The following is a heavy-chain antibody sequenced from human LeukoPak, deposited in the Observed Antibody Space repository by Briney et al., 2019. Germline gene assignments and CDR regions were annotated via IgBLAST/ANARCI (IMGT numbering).Heavy chain of an antibody. J-gene: IGHJ4*02. V-gene: IGHV1-8*01. D-gene: IGHD7-27*01. CDR2: MNPNSGNT. CDR3: ARGRFRANDWGFVY. CDR1: GYTFTSYD. Sequence: ASVKVSCKASGYTFTSYDINWVRQATGQGLEWMGWMNPNSGNTGYAQKFQGRVTMTRNTFISTAYMELSSLRSEDTAVYYCARGRFRANDWGFVYWGQGTLVTVSS.